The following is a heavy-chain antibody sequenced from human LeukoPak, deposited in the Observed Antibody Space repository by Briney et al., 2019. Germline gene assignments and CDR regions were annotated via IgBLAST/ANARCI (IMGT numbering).Heavy chain of an antibody. CDR2: IYYSGST. Sequence: SETLSLTCTVSGGSISSYYWSWIRQPPGKGLEWIGYIYYSGSTNYNPSLKSRVTISVDTSKNQFSLKLSSVTAADTAVYYCARRVNYDFWSGYPPRGGPAFDPWGQGTLVTVSS. V-gene: IGHV4-59*08. CDR3: ARRVNYDFWSGYPPRGGPAFDP. D-gene: IGHD3-3*01. J-gene: IGHJ5*02. CDR1: GGSISSYY.